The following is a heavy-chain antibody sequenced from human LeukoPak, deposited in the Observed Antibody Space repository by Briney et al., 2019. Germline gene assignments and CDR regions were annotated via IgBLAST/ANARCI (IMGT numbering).Heavy chain of an antibody. J-gene: IGHJ6*02. CDR2: IYYSGST. Sequence: SQTLSLTCTVSGGSISSYYWSWIRQPPGKGLEWIGYIYYSGSTNYNPSLKSRVTISVDTSKNQFSLKLSSVTAADTAVYYCARHPRYSSSWSGYYYYYGMDVWGQGTTVTVSS. CDR3: ARHPRYSSSWSGYYYYYGMDV. V-gene: IGHV4-59*08. CDR1: GGSISSYY. D-gene: IGHD6-13*01.